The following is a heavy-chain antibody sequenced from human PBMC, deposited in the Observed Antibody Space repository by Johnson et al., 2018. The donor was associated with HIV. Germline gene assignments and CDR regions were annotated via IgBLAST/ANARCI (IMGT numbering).Heavy chain of an antibody. Sequence: QVQLVESGGGVVQPGGSLRLSCAASGFTFRSYGMHWVRQAPGKGLEWVAFIRYDGSNNYYGDSVKGRFTISRDNAKNTLYLQLNRLRAEDTAVYYCARDRTPTYYYDSSGPDAFDIWGQGTMVTVSS. J-gene: IGHJ3*02. CDR3: ARDRTPTYYYDSSGPDAFDI. V-gene: IGHV3-30*02. D-gene: IGHD3-22*01. CDR2: IRYDGSNN. CDR1: GFTFRSYG.